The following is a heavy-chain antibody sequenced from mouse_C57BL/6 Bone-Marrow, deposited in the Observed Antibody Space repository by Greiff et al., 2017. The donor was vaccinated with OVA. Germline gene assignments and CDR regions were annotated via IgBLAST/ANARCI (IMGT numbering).Heavy chain of an antibody. V-gene: IGHV2-2*01. J-gene: IGHJ3*01. CDR1: GFSLTSYG. D-gene: IGHD2-2*01. Sequence: VKLMESGPGLVQPSQSLSITCTVSGFSLTSYGVHWVRQSPGKGLEWLGVIWSGGSTDYNAAFISRLSISKDNSKSQVFFKMNSLQADDTAIYYCARRGYGGSWFAYWGQGTLVTVSA. CDR2: IWSGGST. CDR3: ARRGYGGSWFAY.